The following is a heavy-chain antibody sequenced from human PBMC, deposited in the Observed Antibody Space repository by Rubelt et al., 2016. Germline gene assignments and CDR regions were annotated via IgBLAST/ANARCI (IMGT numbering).Heavy chain of an antibody. J-gene: IGHJ4*02. CDR2: INHSGST. Sequence: QVQLQQWGAGLLKPSETLSLTCAVYGGSFSGYYWSWIRQPPGKGLEWIGEINHSGSTNSNPSLKSGVTMSVDTSKNQFSLKLSSGTAADTAVYFCARGRDLFDYWGQGTLVTVSS. CDR1: GGSFSGYY. CDR3: ARGRDLFDY. V-gene: IGHV4-34*01.